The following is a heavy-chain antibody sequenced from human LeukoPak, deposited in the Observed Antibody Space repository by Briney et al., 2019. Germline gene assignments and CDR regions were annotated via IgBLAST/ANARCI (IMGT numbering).Heavy chain of an antibody. D-gene: IGHD2-2*01. Sequence: SETLSLTCTVSGGSITRYYWTWLRQPPGKGLEWIGYIFHNGSTNYNPSLKSRLTLSLDTSKNQFSLKLNSVTAADTAVYYCARDGCSSTSCYSDYYYGMDVWGRGTTVTVSS. V-gene: IGHV4-59*01. J-gene: IGHJ6*02. CDR2: IFHNGST. CDR1: GGSITRYY. CDR3: ARDGCSSTSCYSDYYYGMDV.